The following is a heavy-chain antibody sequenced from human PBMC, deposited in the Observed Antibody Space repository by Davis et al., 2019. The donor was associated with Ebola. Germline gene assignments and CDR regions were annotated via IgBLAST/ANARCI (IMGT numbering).Heavy chain of an antibody. CDR1: GGSISSSSYY. V-gene: IGHV4-39*01. CDR2: FHYSAST. D-gene: IGHD6-13*01. J-gene: IGHJ5*02. Sequence: MPSETLSLTCTVSGGSISSSSYYWGWIRQPPGKGLEWIGSFHYSASTYYNPSLKSRVTISVDTSKNQFSLKPSSVTAADTAVYYCASRQAAPDRGPWFDPWGQGTLVTVSS. CDR3: ASRQAAPDRGPWFDP.